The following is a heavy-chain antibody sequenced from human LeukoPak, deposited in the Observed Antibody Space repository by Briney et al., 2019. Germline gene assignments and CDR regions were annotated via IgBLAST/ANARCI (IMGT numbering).Heavy chain of an antibody. CDR2: IRSKAYGGTT. CDR3: TRGTRRDGYNAVQYY. D-gene: IGHD5-24*01. J-gene: IGHJ4*02. V-gene: IGHV3-49*04. CDR1: GFTFGDYA. Sequence: GGSLRLSCTASGFTFGDYAMSWVRQAPGKGLEWVGFIRSKAYGGTTEYAASVKGRFTISRDDSKSIAYLQMNSLKTGDTAVYYCTRGTRRDGYNAVQYYWGQGTLVTVSS.